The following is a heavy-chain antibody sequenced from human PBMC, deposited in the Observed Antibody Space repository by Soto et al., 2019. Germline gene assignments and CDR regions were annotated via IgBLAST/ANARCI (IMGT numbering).Heavy chain of an antibody. CDR1: GGSFSGYY. D-gene: IGHD2-2*01. CDR2: INHSGST. CDR3: ARARGDIVVVPAAILDY. J-gene: IGHJ4*02. V-gene: IGHV4-34*01. Sequence: SETLSLTCAVYGGSFSGYYWSWIRQPPGKGLEWIGEINHSGSTNYNPSLKSRVTISVDTSKNRFSLKLSSVTAADTAVYYCARARGDIVVVPAAILDYWGQGTLVTVSS.